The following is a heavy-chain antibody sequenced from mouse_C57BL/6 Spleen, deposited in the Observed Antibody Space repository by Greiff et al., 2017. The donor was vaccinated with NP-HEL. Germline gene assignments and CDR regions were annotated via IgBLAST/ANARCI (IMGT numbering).Heavy chain of an antibody. V-gene: IGHV1-53*01. CDR2: SNPSNGGT. CDR3: ARSYSNYGFAY. Sequence: QVQLQQPGTELVKPGASVKLSCKASGYTFTSYWMHWVKQRPGQGLEWIGNSNPSNGGTNYNEKCKSKATLTVDKSSSTAYMQLSSLISEDTAVYYCARSYSNYGFAYWGQGTLVTVSA. CDR1: GYTFTSYW. D-gene: IGHD2-5*01. J-gene: IGHJ3*01.